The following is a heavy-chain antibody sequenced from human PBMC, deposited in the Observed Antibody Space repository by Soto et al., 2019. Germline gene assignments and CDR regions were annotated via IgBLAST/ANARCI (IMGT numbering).Heavy chain of an antibody. Sequence: QVKLVQSGAEVKKPGASVKVSCKASGYTFTNNDVSWVRQATGQVLEWMGWMNPGSGDTGYAQKFQGRVTMTRDISIATAYMELNSLTSEDTAIYYCARMESFGSLNWFDPWGKGTLVTVSS. CDR2: MNPGSGDT. CDR1: GYTFTNND. V-gene: IGHV1-8*02. CDR3: ARMESFGSLNWFDP. D-gene: IGHD5-18*01. J-gene: IGHJ5*02.